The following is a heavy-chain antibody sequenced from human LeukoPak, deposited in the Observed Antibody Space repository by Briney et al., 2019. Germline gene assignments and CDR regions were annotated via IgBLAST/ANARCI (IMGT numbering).Heavy chain of an antibody. CDR1: GGSFSGYY. Sequence: PSETLSLTCAVYGGSFSGYYWSWIRQPPGKGLEWIGKINHSGSTNYNPSLKSRVTISVDTSKNQFSLKLSSVTAADTAVYYCAIHSEHDSSGPQIDYWGQGTLVTVSS. CDR2: INHSGST. D-gene: IGHD3-22*01. J-gene: IGHJ4*02. V-gene: IGHV4-34*01. CDR3: AIHSEHDSSGPQIDY.